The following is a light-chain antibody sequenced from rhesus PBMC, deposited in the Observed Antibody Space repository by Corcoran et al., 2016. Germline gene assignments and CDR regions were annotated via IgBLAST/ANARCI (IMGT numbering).Light chain of an antibody. CDR2: RAS. J-gene: IGKJ4*01. V-gene: IGKV1-69*01. Sequence: DIQMTQSPSSLSASVGDRVTITCRASQGIGNWLSWYQQKPGKAPKLLIYRASSVVTGVPSRFSGGGSGTVFSLTISSLQPEDIATYYCQQHDNSPITFGGGTKVEIK. CDR3: QQHDNSPIT. CDR1: QGIGNW.